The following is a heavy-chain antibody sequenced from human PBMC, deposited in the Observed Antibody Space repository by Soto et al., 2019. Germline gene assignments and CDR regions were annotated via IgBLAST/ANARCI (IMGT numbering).Heavy chain of an antibody. CDR3: ARGTRVYYYYGMDV. CDR1: GFTFSSYD. CDR2: IGTAGDT. D-gene: IGHD1-7*01. V-gene: IGHV3-13*04. Sequence: EVQLVESGGGLVQPGGSLRLSCAASGFTFSSYDMHWVRQATGKGLEWVSAIGTAGDTYYPGSVKGRSTISRENAKNSLYLQMNSLRAGDTAVYYCARGTRVYYYYGMDVWGQGTTVTVSS. J-gene: IGHJ6*02.